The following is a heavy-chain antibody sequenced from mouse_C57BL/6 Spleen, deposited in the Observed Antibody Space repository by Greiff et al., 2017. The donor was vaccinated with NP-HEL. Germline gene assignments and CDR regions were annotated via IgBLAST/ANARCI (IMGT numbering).Heavy chain of an antibody. J-gene: IGHJ2*01. CDR1: GYTFTSYW. V-gene: IGHV1-64*01. D-gene: IGHD1-1*01. CDR3: ASTVVRGNYFDD. CDR2: IHPNSGST. Sequence: QVQLQQPGAELVKPGASVKLSCKASGYTFTSYWMHWVKQRPGQGLEWIGMIHPNSGSTTYNETFQSKATLTVDKSSSTAYKQPSSLTSEDSAVYYCASTVVRGNYFDDWGQGTTLTVAS.